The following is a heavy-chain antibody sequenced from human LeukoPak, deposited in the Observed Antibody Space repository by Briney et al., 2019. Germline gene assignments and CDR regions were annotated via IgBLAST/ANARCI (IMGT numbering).Heavy chain of an antibody. Sequence: SETLSLTCTVSGSSISSYYWSWIRQPPGKGLEWIGYIYYSGSTNYNPSLKSRVTISVDTSKNQFSLKLSSVTAADTAVYYCARHPNLPYYFDYWGQGTLVTVSS. CDR2: IYYSGST. CDR3: ARHPNLPYYFDY. CDR1: GSSISSYY. D-gene: IGHD5/OR15-5a*01. J-gene: IGHJ4*02. V-gene: IGHV4-59*08.